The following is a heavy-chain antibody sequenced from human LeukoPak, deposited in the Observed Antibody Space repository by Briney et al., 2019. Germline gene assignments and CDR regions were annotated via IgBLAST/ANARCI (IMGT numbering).Heavy chain of an antibody. J-gene: IGHJ5*02. CDR3: AREDDTSGHTSHFGA. V-gene: IGHV3-33*05. D-gene: IGHD3-22*01. CDR2: KQYDGSKE. CDR1: GFTFRNYG. Sequence: GASLRLSCGACGFTFRNYGMHWVRQAPGKGLEGVAGKQYDGSKEYYADSVMGRFTISRDNSRDTLYLQMNNLRAEDTAVYHCAREDDTSGHTSHFGAWGQGILVIVSS.